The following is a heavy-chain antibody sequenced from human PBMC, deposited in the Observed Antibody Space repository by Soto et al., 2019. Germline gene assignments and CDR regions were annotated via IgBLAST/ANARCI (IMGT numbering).Heavy chain of an antibody. D-gene: IGHD3-16*01. CDR1: GFTFSSYA. Sequence: GGSLRLSCAASGFTFSSYAMSWVRQAPGKGLEWVSAISGSGGSTYYADSVKGRFTISRDNSKNTLYLQMNSLRAEDTAVYYCANYRYSTYDYIWGSYDDTMESLDYWGQGTLVTVSS. V-gene: IGHV3-23*01. CDR2: ISGSGGST. CDR3: ANYRYSTYDYIWGSYDDTMESLDY. J-gene: IGHJ4*02.